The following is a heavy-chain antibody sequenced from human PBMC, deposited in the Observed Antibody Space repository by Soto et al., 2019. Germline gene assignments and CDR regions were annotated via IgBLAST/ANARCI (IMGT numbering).Heavy chain of an antibody. Sequence: SETLSLTCTVSGGSISSGDYYWSWIRQPPGKGLEWIGYIYYSGSTYYNPSLKSRVTISVDTSKNQFSLKLSSVTAADTAVYYCARDSGSYYNGLGYYYYGMDVWGQGTTVTVSS. CDR3: ARDSGSYYNGLGYYYYGMDV. CDR1: GGSISSGDYY. J-gene: IGHJ6*02. V-gene: IGHV4-30-4*01. CDR2: IYYSGST. D-gene: IGHD3-10*01.